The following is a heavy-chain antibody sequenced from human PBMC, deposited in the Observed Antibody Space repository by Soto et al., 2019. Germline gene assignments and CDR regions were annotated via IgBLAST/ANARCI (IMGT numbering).Heavy chain of an antibody. CDR2: IYYSGST. V-gene: IGHV4-61*01. J-gene: IGHJ4*02. CDR1: GGSVSSGSYY. Sequence: SETLSLTCTVSGGSVSSGSYYWSWIRQPPGKGLEWIGYIYYSGSTNYNPSLKSRVTISVDTSKNQFSLKLSSVTAADTAVYYCQSENYDSSGYDYWGQGTLVTVSS. CDR3: QSENYDSSGYDY. D-gene: IGHD3-22*01.